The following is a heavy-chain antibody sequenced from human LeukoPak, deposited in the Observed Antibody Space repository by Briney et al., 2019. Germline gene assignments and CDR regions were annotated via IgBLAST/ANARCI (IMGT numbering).Heavy chain of an antibody. J-gene: IGHJ5*02. CDR1: GYTFTSYG. Sequence: SVKVSCKASGYTFTSYGISWVRQAPGQGLEWMGGIIPIFGTANYAQKFQGRVTITADESTSTAYMELSSLRSEDTAVYYCARTPPYSSGWYLKSGFDPWGQGTLVTVSS. CDR3: ARTPPYSSGWYLKSGFDP. V-gene: IGHV1-69*13. D-gene: IGHD6-19*01. CDR2: IIPIFGTA.